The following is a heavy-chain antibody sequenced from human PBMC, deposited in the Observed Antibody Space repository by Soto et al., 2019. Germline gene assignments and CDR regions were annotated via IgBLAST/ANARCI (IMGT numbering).Heavy chain of an antibody. CDR1: GFTFSSYG. D-gene: IGHD3-9*01. CDR2: ISYDGSNK. CDR3: AKEGYDILTGSFDY. V-gene: IGHV3-30*18. J-gene: IGHJ4*02. Sequence: QVQLVESGGGVVQPGRSLRLSCAASGFTFSSYGMHWVRQAPGKGLEWVAVISYDGSNKYYADSVKGRFTISRDNSKNTLYLQMNSLRAEDMAVYYCAKEGYDILTGSFDYWGQGTLVTVSS.